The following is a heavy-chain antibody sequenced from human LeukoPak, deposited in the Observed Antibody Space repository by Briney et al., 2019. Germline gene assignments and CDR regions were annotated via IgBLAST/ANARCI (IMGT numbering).Heavy chain of an antibody. D-gene: IGHD6-19*01. CDR1: GFTFSSYA. V-gene: IGHV3-30-3*01. CDR2: ISYDGSNK. J-gene: IGHJ4*02. CDR3: VRDHYLAGYSDY. Sequence: GGSLRLSCAASGFTFSSYAMHWVRQAPGKGLEWVAVISYDGSNKYYADSVKGRFTISRDNSKNTLYLQMNSLRAEDTAVYYCVRDHYLAGYSDYWGQGTLVTVSS.